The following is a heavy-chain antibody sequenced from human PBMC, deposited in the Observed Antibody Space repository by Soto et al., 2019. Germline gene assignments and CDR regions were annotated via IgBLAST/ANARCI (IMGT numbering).Heavy chain of an antibody. J-gene: IGHJ2*01. V-gene: IGHV1-69*12. D-gene: IGHD5-12*01. CDR2: IIPIFGTA. CDR3: ARGNHRWLQLWYFDL. Sequence: QVQLVQSGAEVQKPGSSVTVSCKASGGTFSRYTISWVRQAPGQGLEWMGGIIPIFGTATYAQKFQGRVTITADESTSTAYMELSSLRSEDTAVYYCARGNHRWLQLWYFDLWGRGTLVTVSS. CDR1: GGTFSRYT.